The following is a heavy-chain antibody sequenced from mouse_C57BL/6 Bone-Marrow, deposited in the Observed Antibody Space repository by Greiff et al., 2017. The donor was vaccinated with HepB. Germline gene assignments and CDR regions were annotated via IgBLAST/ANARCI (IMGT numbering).Heavy chain of an antibody. CDR2: IHPNSGST. D-gene: IGHD1-1*01. Sequence: VQLQQSGAELVKPGASVKLSCKASGYTFTSYWMHWVKQRPGQGLEWIGMIHPNSGSTNYNEKFKSKATLTVDKSSSTAYMQLSSLTSEDSAVYYCARYGANYVGYWGQGTTLTVSS. J-gene: IGHJ2*01. CDR1: GYTFTSYW. V-gene: IGHV1-64*01. CDR3: ARYGANYVGY.